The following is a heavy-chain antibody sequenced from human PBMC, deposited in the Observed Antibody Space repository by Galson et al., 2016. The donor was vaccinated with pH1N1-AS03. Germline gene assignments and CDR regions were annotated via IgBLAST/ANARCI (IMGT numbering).Heavy chain of an antibody. Sequence: ETLSLTCTVSGDSISGYFWSWIQQPPGKGLEWIGNIFYSGNINYNPSLKSRVTMSVDKSNNQISLKLRAVTTADTAVYYCARDHIAEFDSWGQGILVTVSS. CDR3: ARDHIAEFDS. CDR2: IFYSGNI. J-gene: IGHJ5*01. D-gene: IGHD2-21*01. CDR1: GDSISGYF. V-gene: IGHV4-59*12.